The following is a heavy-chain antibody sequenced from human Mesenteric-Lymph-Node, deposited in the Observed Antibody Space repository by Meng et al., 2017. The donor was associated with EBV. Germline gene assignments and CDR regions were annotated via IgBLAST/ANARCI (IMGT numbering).Heavy chain of an antibody. CDR2: IITYNGNT. V-gene: IGHV1-18*01. J-gene: IGHJ4*02. CDR1: GGTFRTYA. Sequence: QVHLVQSGAEGKKPGSSGKVSCKASGGTFRTYALSWARQAPGQGLEWMGWIITYNGNTNYAQKPQGRVTMTTDTSTSTAYMELRSLRSDDSAVYYCVVGDSGYEPDYWGQGTLVTVSS. CDR3: VVGDSGYEPDY. D-gene: IGHD5-12*01.